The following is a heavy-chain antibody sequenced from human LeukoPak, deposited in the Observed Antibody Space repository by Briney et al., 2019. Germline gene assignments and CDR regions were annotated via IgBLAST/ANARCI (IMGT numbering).Heavy chain of an antibody. J-gene: IGHJ4*02. Sequence: RASVKVSCKASGYTFTGYYMFWVRQAPGQGLEWMGIINPSGGSTSYAQKFQGRVTMTRDTSTSTVYMELSSLRSEDTAVYYCARDKSAGVPFDYWGQGTLVTVSS. CDR1: GYTFTGYY. CDR3: ARDKSAGVPFDY. V-gene: IGHV1-46*01. D-gene: IGHD7-27*01. CDR2: INPSGGST.